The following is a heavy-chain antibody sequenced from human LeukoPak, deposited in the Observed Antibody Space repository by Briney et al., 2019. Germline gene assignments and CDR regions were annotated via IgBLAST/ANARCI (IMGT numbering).Heavy chain of an antibody. D-gene: IGHD4-17*01. Sequence: ASVKVSCKASGCTFTGYYMHWVRQAPGQGLEWMGWINPNSGGTNYAQNFQDWVTMTRDTAISTAYMELSRLRSDDTAVYYCATSLPRYGPYYGVDVWGQGTTVTVPS. CDR3: ATSLPRYGPYYGVDV. CDR2: INPNSGGT. CDR1: GCTFTGYY. V-gene: IGHV1-2*04. J-gene: IGHJ6*02.